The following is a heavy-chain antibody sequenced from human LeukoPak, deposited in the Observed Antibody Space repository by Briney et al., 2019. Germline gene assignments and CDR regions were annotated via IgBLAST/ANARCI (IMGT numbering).Heavy chain of an antibody. CDR3: ARDWGDY. CDR2: IYTSGST. V-gene: IGHV4-61*02. CDR1: GGSISSGSYY. J-gene: IGHJ4*02. Sequence: SETLSLTCTVSGGSISSGSYYWSWIRQPAGKGLEWIGRIYTSGSTNYNPSLKSRVTISVDTSKNQFSLKLSSVTAADTAVYYCARDWGDYWGQGTLVTVSS. D-gene: IGHD3-16*01.